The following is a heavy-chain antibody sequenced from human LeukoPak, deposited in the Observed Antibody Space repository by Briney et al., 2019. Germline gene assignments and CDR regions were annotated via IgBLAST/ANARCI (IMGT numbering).Heavy chain of an antibody. J-gene: IGHJ6*03. D-gene: IGHD6-13*01. CDR1: GGSISSYY. CDR2: IYYSGST. CDR3: ARAKYSSSWYGEQDYYYMDV. Sequence: TSETLSLTCTVSGGSISSYYWSWIRQPPGKGLEWIGYIYYSGSTNYNPSLKSRVTISVDTSKNQFSLKLSPVTAADTAVYYCARAKYSSSWYGEQDYYYMDVWGKGTTVTVSS. V-gene: IGHV4-59*01.